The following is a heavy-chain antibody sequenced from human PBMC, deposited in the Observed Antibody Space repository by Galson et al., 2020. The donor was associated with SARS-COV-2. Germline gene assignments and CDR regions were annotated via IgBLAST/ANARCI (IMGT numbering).Heavy chain of an antibody. J-gene: IGHJ6*02. Sequence: GESLKISCAASGFTFSSYWMSWVRQAPGKGLEWVANIKQDGSEKYYVDSVKGRFTISRDNAKNSLYLQMNSLRAEDTAVYYCARDRRTEQWLGGYYYYGMDVWGQGTTVTVSS. CDR1: GFTFSSYW. CDR3: ARDRRTEQWLGGYYYYGMDV. D-gene: IGHD6-19*01. CDR2: IKQDGSEK. V-gene: IGHV3-7*01.